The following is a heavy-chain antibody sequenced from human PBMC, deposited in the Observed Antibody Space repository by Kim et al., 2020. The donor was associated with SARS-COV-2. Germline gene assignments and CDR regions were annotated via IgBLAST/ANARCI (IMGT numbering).Heavy chain of an antibody. Sequence: AQKRQGRVTMTTDTSTSTAYMELRSLRSDDTAVYYCARRRYSSAPSHFDYWGQGTLVTVSS. J-gene: IGHJ4*02. V-gene: IGHV1-18*01. D-gene: IGHD6-19*01. CDR3: ARRRYSSAPSHFDY.